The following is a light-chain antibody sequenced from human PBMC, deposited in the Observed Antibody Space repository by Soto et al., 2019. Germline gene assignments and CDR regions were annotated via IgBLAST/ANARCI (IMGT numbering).Light chain of an antibody. CDR1: QSVSGW. CDR2: DAY. V-gene: IGKV1-5*01. J-gene: IGKJ4*02. Sequence: DIKMTQPPSTLSASVGDTVTVTCRASQSVSGWLAWYQQKPGEAPKLLIYDAYALPRGVTSRFSGSGSGTKFTLTIASLQPDDFATYYCQQYETFSGTVGPGTKVEIK. CDR3: QQYETFSGT.